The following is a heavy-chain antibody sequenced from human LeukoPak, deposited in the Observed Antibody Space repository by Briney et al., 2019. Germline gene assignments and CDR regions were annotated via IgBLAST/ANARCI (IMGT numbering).Heavy chain of an antibody. D-gene: IGHD1-20*01. CDR1: GYTFTGYY. CDR3: ARGQGVTVWFDDGATLDY. V-gene: IGHV1-2*04. Sequence: GASVKVSCKASGYTFTGYYMHWVRQAPGQGLEWMGWINPNTGGTNYAQKFQGWVTMTRDTSISTTYMELRRLTSDDTAVYYCARGQGVTVWFDDGATLDYWGQGTLVTVSS. CDR2: INPNTGGT. J-gene: IGHJ4*02.